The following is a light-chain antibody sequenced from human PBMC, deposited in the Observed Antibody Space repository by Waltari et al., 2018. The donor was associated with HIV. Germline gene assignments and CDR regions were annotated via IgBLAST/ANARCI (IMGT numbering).Light chain of an antibody. CDR2: YKSDSDK. CDR1: GGINVGTYR. CDR3: MIWHSSAWV. V-gene: IGLV5-45*01. J-gene: IGLJ3*02. Sequence: QAVLTQPASLSASPGASASLTCTLRGGINVGTYRIYWYQQKPGSPPQYHLRYKSDSDKQQGSGVPSRFSGSKDASANAGILLISGLQSEDEADYYCMIWHSSAWVFGGGTKLTVL.